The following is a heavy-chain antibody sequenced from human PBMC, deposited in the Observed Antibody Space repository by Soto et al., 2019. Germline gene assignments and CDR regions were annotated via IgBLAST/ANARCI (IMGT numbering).Heavy chain of an antibody. CDR1: GYTFTSYA. J-gene: IGHJ3*02. V-gene: IGHV1-3*01. CDR3: AAKIGDIVVVPAAPDAFDI. CDR2: INAGNGNT. Sequence: GASVKVSCKASGYTFTSYAMHWVRQAPGQRLEWMGWINAGNGNTKYSQKFQGRVTITRDTSASTAYMELSSLRSEDTAVYYCAAKIGDIVVVPAAPDAFDIWGQGTMVTVSS. D-gene: IGHD2-2*01.